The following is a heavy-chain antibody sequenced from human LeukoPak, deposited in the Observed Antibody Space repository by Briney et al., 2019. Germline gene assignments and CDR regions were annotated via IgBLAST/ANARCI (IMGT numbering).Heavy chain of an antibody. CDR2: INPSGGST. V-gene: IGHV1-46*01. CDR3: ARWYSSGWQRRAWYYFDY. CDR1: GYTFTSYY. Sequence: ASVKVSCKASGYTFTSYYMHWVRQAPGQGLEWMGIINPSGGSTSYAQKFQGRVTMTRDTSKNQFSLKLSSVTAADTAVYYCARWYSSGWQRRAWYYFDYWGQGTLVTVSS. D-gene: IGHD6-19*01. J-gene: IGHJ4*02.